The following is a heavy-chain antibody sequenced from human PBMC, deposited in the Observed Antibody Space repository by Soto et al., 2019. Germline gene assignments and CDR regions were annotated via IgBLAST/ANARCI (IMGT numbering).Heavy chain of an antibody. CDR2: INPNSGGT. D-gene: IGHD6-13*01. Sequence: ASVKVSCKASGYTFTGYYMHWVRQAPGQGLEWMGWINPNSGGTNYAQKFQGWVTMTRGTSISTAYMELSRLRSDDTAVYYCARGIAAAGNSYWFDPWGQGTLVTVSS. V-gene: IGHV1-2*04. J-gene: IGHJ5*02. CDR3: ARGIAAAGNSYWFDP. CDR1: GYTFTGYY.